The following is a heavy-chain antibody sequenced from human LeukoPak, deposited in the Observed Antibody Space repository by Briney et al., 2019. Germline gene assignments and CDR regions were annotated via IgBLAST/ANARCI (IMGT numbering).Heavy chain of an antibody. CDR2: ISRSGCIT. V-gene: IGHV3-48*03. CDR3: ARGMLNIF. J-gene: IGHJ4*02. D-gene: IGHD2/OR15-2a*01. CDR1: GFAFSSYE. Sequence: PGGSLRLSCAASGFAFSSYEMNWVRQAPGKGVEWISYISRSGCITNYADSVKGRFTISRDDDRNSLSLEMSGLRVEDSAVYFCARGMLNIFWGQGTRVAVSS.